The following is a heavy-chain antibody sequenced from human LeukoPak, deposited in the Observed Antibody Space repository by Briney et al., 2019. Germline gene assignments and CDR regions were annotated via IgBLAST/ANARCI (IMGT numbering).Heavy chain of an antibody. V-gene: IGHV3-33*01. D-gene: IGHD3-22*01. Sequence: GGSLRLSCAASGFTFSSYGMHWVRQAPGKGLEWVAVIWYDGSYQYYADSVRGRFTISRDNSKNTLYLQMNSLRAEDTAVYYCARRLVVITTRIAAFDIWGQGTMVTVSS. CDR3: ARRLVVITTRIAAFDI. CDR1: GFTFSSYG. CDR2: IWYDGSYQ. J-gene: IGHJ3*02.